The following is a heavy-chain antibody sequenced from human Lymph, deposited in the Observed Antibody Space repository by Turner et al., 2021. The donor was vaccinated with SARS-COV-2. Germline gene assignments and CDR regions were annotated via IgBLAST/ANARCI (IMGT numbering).Heavy chain of an antibody. J-gene: IGHJ6*02. D-gene: IGHD5-18*01. CDR1: GLTVSSNY. Sequence: EVQLVASGGGLVQPGGSLRLSCAASGLTVSSNYMIWVRQAPGKGLEWVSVIYSGGTTYYADSVKGRFTISRHNSKNTLYLEMNSLRAEDTAVYYCARDLDTAGGMDVWGQGTTVTVSS. V-gene: IGHV3-53*04. CDR2: IYSGGTT. CDR3: ARDLDTAGGMDV.